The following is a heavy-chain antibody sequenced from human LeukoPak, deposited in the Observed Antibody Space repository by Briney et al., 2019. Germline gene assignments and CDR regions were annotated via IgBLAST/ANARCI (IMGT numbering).Heavy chain of an antibody. CDR3: ARDRPHSGWHIAYYYYYYMDV. CDR2: ISAYNGNT. D-gene: IGHD6-19*01. V-gene: IGHV1-18*01. CDR1: GYTFTSYG. J-gene: IGHJ6*03. Sequence: ASVKVSCKASGYTFTSYGISWVRQAPGQGLEWMGWISAYNGNTNYAQKLQGRVTMTTDTSMSTAYMELRSLRSDDTAVYYCARDRPHSGWHIAYYYYYYMDVWGKGTTVTVSS.